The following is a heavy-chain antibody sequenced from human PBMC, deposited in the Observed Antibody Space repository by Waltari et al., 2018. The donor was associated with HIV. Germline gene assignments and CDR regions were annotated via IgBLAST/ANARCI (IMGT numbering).Heavy chain of an antibody. V-gene: IGHV3-21*01. CDR2: ISPGNTYI. Sequence: EVQLVESGGGLVKPGGSLSLSCAASGFTFSTYRGKGGGQAPGRGLGWVSSISPGNTYISYADSVKGRFTISRDNANKSLSLQMNSLRDEDTAVYYCARARRGPDYDLLTAYYYIDYWGQGTLVTVSS. J-gene: IGHJ4*02. CDR3: ARARRGPDYDLLTAYYYIDY. D-gene: IGHD3-9*01. CDR1: GFTFSTYR.